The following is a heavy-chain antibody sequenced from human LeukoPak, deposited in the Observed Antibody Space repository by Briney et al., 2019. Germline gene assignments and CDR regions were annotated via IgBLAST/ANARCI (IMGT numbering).Heavy chain of an antibody. CDR3: ARVQGVARDC. V-gene: IGHV3-23*01. J-gene: IGHJ4*02. D-gene: IGHD3-3*01. Sequence: GGSLRLSCAASGFTFSSYAMSWVRQAPGKGLEWVSAISGSGGSTYYADSVKGRFTISRDNAKNALFLQMNSLRADDTAVYYCARVQGVARDCWGQGTLVTVSS. CDR2: ISGSGGST. CDR1: GFTFSSYA.